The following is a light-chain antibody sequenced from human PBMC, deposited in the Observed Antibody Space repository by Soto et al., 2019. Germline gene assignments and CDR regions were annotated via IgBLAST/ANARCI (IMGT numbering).Light chain of an antibody. J-gene: IGKJ1*01. CDR2: GAS. CDR1: QSVSSSY. V-gene: IGKV3-20*01. CDR3: QQYGSALTWT. Sequence: EIVLTQSPGTLSLSPGERATLSCRASQSVSSSYLAWYQQKPGQAPRLLIYGASSRATGIPDRFSGRGSGKDFTLTISRLEQEDFAVYYCQQYGSALTWTFGQGTKVEIK.